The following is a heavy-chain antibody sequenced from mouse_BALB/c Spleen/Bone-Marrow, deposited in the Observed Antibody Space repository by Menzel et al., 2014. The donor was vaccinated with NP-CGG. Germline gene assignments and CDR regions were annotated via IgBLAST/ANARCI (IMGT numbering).Heavy chain of an antibody. CDR1: GFDFSRYW. CDR2: INPDSSTI. J-gene: IGHJ1*01. D-gene: IGHD1-1*01. Sequence: EVKLMESGGGFVQPGGSLKLSCAASGFDFSRYWMSWVRQAPGKGLEWIGEINPDSSTINYTPSLKDKFIISRDNAKNTLYLKMSKVRSEDTALYYCARLNYYGNLFVWGAATTIKVSS. CDR3: ARLNYYGNLFV. V-gene: IGHV4-1*02.